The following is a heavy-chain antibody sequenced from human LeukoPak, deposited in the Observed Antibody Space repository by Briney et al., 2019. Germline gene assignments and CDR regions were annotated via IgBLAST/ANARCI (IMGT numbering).Heavy chain of an antibody. CDR1: GGSISSGGYY. D-gene: IGHD4-17*01. V-gene: IGHV4-31*03. Sequence: PSETLSLTCTVSGGSISSGGYYWSWIRQHPGKGLEWIGYIYYSGSTYYNPSLKSRVTISVDTSKNQFSLKLSSVTAADTTVYYCARVSHDYGDYWFDPWGQGTLVTVSS. J-gene: IGHJ5*02. CDR3: ARVSHDYGDYWFDP. CDR2: IYYSGST.